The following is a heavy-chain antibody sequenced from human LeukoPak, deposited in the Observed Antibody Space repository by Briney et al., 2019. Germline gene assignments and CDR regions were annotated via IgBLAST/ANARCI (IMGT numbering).Heavy chain of an antibody. CDR2: ISYDGSNK. CDR3: ARDRSISPWFGEFLY. CDR1: GFTFSSYW. D-gene: IGHD3-10*01. Sequence: GGSLRLSCAASGFTFSSYWMSWVRQAPGKGLEWVAVISYDGSNKYYADSVKGRFTISRDNSKNTLYLQMNSLRAEDTAVYYCARDRSISPWFGEFLYWGQRTLVTFSS. J-gene: IGHJ4*02. V-gene: IGHV3-30*03.